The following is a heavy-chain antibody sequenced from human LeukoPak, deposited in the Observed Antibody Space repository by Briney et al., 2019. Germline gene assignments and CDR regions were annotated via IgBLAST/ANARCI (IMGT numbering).Heavy chain of an antibody. CDR2: IYSGGST. V-gene: IGHV3-66*02. J-gene: IGHJ3*02. Sequence: PGESLRLSCAASGFTVSSNYMSWVRQAPGKGLEWVSVIYSGGSTYYADSVKGRFTISRDNSKNTLYLQMNSLRTEDTAVYYCARGSRIMIARDDIWGQGTMVTVSS. CDR1: GFTVSSNY. CDR3: ARGSRIMIARDDI. D-gene: IGHD3-16*01.